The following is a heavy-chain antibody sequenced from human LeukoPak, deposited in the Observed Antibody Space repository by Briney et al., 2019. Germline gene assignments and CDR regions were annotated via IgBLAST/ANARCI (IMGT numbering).Heavy chain of an antibody. D-gene: IGHD2-15*01. CDR2: IKQDGSEK. CDR3: ARPSGYCSGGSCFPFDY. CDR1: GFTFSSYW. V-gene: IGHV3-7*05. Sequence: PGGSLRPSCAASGFTFSSYWMTWVRQAPGKGLEWVANIKQDGSEKYYVDSVKGRFTISRDNAKNSLYLQMNSLRAEDTAVYYCARPSGYCSGGSCFPFDYWGQGTLVTVSS. J-gene: IGHJ4*02.